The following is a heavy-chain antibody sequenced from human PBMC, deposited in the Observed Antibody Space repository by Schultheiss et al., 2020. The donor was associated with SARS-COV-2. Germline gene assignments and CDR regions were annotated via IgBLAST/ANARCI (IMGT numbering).Heavy chain of an antibody. D-gene: IGHD3-10*01. CDR2: LNPNSSAT. CDR3: ARGELRVGDV. CDR1: GGTFSSYA. J-gene: IGHJ6*02. Sequence: ASVKVSCKASGGTFSSYAISWVRQAPGQGLEWMGWLNPNSSATNHAQQFQGRVTMTRDTSLNTAYMELSSLRSDDTAVFYCARGELRVGDVWGQGTTVTVSS. V-gene: IGHV1-2*02.